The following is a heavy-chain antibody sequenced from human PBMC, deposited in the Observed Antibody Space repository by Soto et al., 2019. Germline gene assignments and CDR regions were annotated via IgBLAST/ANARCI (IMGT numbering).Heavy chain of an antibody. D-gene: IGHD6-19*01. Sequence: QVQLVESGGGVVQPGGSLRLSCAASGFTFNNYGMHWVRQAPGEGLEWVAVVSYDGRVQYYADSAKGRFTISRDNSKNTLYRHMNSLRDDDTAVYYCAKEISPKAGKWYFDLWGRGTLVTVSS. J-gene: IGHJ2*01. CDR2: VSYDGRVQ. V-gene: IGHV3-30*18. CDR1: GFTFNNYG. CDR3: AKEISPKAGKWYFDL.